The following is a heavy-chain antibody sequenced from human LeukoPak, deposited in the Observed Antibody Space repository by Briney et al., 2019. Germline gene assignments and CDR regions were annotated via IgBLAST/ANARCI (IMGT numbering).Heavy chain of an antibody. CDR3: ARDPRSGFHDY. Sequence: ASVKVSCKASGYTFTNYAIQWVRQAPGQRLEGMGWINAGNGDTKYSQRFQGRVTITRDTSASTAYMELSSLRSEDTAVYYCARDPRSGFHDYWGQGTLVTVSS. V-gene: IGHV1-3*01. CDR2: INAGNGDT. CDR1: GYTFTNYA. J-gene: IGHJ4*02. D-gene: IGHD3-22*01.